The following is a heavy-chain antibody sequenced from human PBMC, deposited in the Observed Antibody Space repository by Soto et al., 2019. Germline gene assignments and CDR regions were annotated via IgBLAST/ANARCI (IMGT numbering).Heavy chain of an antibody. D-gene: IGHD4-17*01. CDR1: GGSISSYY. CDR2: IYYSGST. CDR3: AMTTVGYYFDY. Sequence: PSETLSLTCTVSGGSISSYYWSWIRQPPGKGLEWIGYIYYSGSTNYNPSLKSRVTISVDTSKNQFSLKLSSATAADTAVYYCAMTTVGYYFDYWGQGTLVTVPS. V-gene: IGHV4-59*01. J-gene: IGHJ4*02.